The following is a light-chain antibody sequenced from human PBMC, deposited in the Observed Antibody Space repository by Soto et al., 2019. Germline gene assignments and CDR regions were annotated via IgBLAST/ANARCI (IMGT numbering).Light chain of an antibody. CDR3: HQYGSSPPVT. Sequence: ETVLTQSPGTLSLSPGERATLSCRASQSVSSSYLAWYQQKPGQAPRLLIYGASSRATGIPDRFSGSGSGTDFTLTISRLEPEDFAMYYCHQYGSSPPVTFGQGTRLEI. CDR2: GAS. CDR1: QSVSSSY. V-gene: IGKV3-20*01. J-gene: IGKJ5*01.